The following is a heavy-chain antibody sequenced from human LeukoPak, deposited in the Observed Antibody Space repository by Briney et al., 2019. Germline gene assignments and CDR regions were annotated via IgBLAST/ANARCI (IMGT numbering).Heavy chain of an antibody. V-gene: IGHV3-30*01. D-gene: IGHD3-10*01. CDR1: GFTFSSYA. J-gene: IGHJ4*02. CDR2: ISYDGSNK. CDR3: ARDRAPYYYGSGSHDY. Sequence: SLRLSCAASGFTFSSYAMHWVRQAPGKGLEWVAVISYDGSNKYYADSVKGRFTISRDNSKNTLYLQMNSLRAEDTAVYYCARDRAPYYYGSGSHDYWGQGTLVTVSS.